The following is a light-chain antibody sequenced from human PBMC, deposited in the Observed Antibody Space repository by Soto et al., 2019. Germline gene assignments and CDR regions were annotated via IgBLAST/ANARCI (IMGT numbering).Light chain of an antibody. V-gene: IGLV3-1*01. CDR3: QAWDSSTVV. CDR2: QDT. CDR1: ELGNKF. J-gene: IGLJ2*01. Sequence: SSELSQPSSVSVSPGQAASITCSGDELGNKFVCWYQQKPGHSPVLVIHQDTKRPSGIPERFSGSNSGNTATLTISGTQAMDEADYYCQAWDSSTVVFGGGTKLTVL.